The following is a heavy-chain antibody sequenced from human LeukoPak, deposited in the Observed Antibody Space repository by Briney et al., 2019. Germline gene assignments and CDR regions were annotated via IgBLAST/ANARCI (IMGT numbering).Heavy chain of an antibody. V-gene: IGHV4-61*02. Sequence: ASETLSLTCAVYGGSFSGSYYWSWIRQPAGKGLEWIGRIYTSGSTNYNPSLKSRVTISVDTSKNQFSLKLSSVTAADTAVYYCASISSGSYYEVDYWGQGTLVTVSS. CDR3: ASISSGSYYEVDY. CDR1: GGSFSGSYY. D-gene: IGHD1-26*01. CDR2: IYTSGST. J-gene: IGHJ4*02.